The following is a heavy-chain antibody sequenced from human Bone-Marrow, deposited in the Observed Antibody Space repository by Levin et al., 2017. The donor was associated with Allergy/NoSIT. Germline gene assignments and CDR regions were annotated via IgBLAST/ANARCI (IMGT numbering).Heavy chain of an antibody. Sequence: SETLSLTCTVSGGSISSSSYYWGWIRQPPGKGLELIGSFYYSGSTYYNPSLKSRVTISVDKSKNQFSLKLSSVTAADTAVYYCARRKGGFYYDSSGYFDYWGQGTLVTVSS. CDR2: FYYSGST. D-gene: IGHD3-22*01. CDR3: ARRKGGFYYDSSGYFDY. CDR1: GGSISSSSYY. V-gene: IGHV4-39*01. J-gene: IGHJ4*02.